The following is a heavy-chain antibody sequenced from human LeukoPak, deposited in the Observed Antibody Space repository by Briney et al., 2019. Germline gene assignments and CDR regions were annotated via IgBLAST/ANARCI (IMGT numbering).Heavy chain of an antibody. D-gene: IGHD2-2*01. Sequence: XXXSIYYSGSTYYNPSLKCRVTISVDTSKNQFSLKLSSVTATDTAVYYCARGEGSSLVPLDYWGQGTLVTVSS. V-gene: IGHV4-39*01. CDR3: ARGEGSSLVPLDY. CDR2: IYYSGST. J-gene: IGHJ4*02.